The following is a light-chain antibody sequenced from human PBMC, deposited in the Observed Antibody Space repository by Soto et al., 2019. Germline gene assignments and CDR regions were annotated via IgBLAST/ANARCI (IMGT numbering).Light chain of an antibody. J-gene: IGLJ1*01. CDR3: SSYAGSDNYV. CDR2: EVN. V-gene: IGLV2-8*01. CDR1: SSDVGAYNY. Sequence: QSALTQPPSASGSPGQSVTISCTGTSSDVGAYNYVSWYQQHPGKAPKLMIYEVNKRPSGVPDRFSGSKSGNSASLTVSGLQAEDEADYYCSSYAGSDNYVFGTGTKLT.